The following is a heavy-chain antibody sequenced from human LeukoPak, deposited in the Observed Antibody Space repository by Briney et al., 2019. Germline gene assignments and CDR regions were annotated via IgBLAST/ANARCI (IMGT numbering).Heavy chain of an antibody. CDR1: GFTFSSYE. CDR2: ISSSGSTI. D-gene: IGHD5-18*01. Sequence: PGRSLRLSCAASGFTFSSYEMNWVRQAPGKGLEWVSYISSSGSTIYYADTVKGRFTITRDNAKNSLYLQMNSLRAEDTAVYYCAREVGYSYGYRYYVDYWGQGTLVTVSS. CDR3: AREVGYSYGYRYYVDY. J-gene: IGHJ4*02. V-gene: IGHV3-48*03.